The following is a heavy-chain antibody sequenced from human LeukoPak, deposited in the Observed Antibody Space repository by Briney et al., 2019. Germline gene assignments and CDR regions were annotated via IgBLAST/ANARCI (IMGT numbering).Heavy chain of an antibody. D-gene: IGHD3-10*01. CDR3: ARGYLYYYGSGSTDY. V-gene: IGHV1-2*02. CDR1: GYTFTGYY. CDR2: INRNSGGT. Sequence: GASVKVSCKASGYTFTGYYMHWVRQAPGQGLEWMGWINRNSGGTNYAQKFQGRVTMTRDTSISTAYMELSRLRSDDTAVYYCARGYLYYYGSGSTDYWGQGTLVTVSS. J-gene: IGHJ4*02.